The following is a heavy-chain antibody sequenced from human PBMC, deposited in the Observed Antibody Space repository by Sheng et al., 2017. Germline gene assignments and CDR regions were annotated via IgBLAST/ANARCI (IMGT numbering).Heavy chain of an antibody. J-gene: IGHJ6*03. CDR2: SLIVVML. CDR3: AKDWRYCSGVNCYPHYYMDV. V-gene: IGHV3-23*04. D-gene: IGHD2-15*01. CDR1: GFTFSQLW. Sequence: EMQLVDSGGDLVQPGGTRRDSPVQPPGFTFSQLWHELGPARLQGRGWSGSQLSLIVVMLNNYADSVKGRFIISRDNSKNMLYLQMNSLRAEDTAIYYCAKDWRYCSGVNCYPHYYMDVWGKGTTVTVSS.